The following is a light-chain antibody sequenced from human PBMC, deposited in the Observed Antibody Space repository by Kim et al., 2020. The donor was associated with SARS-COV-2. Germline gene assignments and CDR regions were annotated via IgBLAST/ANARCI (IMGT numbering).Light chain of an antibody. J-gene: IGLJ1*01. V-gene: IGLV2-14*03. CDR1: SSDVGGYNS. CDR3: SSYTSSSTYV. CDR2: DVS. Sequence: GQSLTISCTGTSSDVGGYNSVSWYQQYPGKAPKLMIYDVSNRPSGVSNRFSGSKSGNTASLTISGLQAEDEADYYCSSYTSSSTYVFGTGTKVTVL.